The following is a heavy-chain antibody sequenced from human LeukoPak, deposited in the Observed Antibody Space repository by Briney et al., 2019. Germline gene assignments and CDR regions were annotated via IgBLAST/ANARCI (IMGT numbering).Heavy chain of an antibody. V-gene: IGHV1-46*01. D-gene: IGHD7-27*01. CDR3: ARDRSRWGYFDY. CDR2: INPIGGST. J-gene: IGHJ4*02. Sequence: ASVKVSCKASGYTFTSYYMHWVRQAPGQGLEWMGIINPIGGSTSYAQKFQGRVTITRDTSTRTVYMELSSLRSEDTAVYYCARDRSRWGYFDYWGQGTLVTVSS. CDR1: GYTFTSYY.